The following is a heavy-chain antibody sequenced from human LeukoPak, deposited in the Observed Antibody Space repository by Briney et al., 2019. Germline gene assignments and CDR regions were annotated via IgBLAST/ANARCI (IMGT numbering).Heavy chain of an antibody. CDR2: ISAYNGNT. Sequence: ASVKVSCKASGYTFTSYGISWVRQAPGQGLEWMGWISAYNGNTNYAQKLQGRVTMTTDTSTSTAYMELSSLRSEDTAVYYCATFDPIVVVPAATQGGAFDIWGQGTMVTVSS. J-gene: IGHJ3*02. D-gene: IGHD2-2*01. CDR1: GYTFTSYG. V-gene: IGHV1-18*01. CDR3: ATFDPIVVVPAATQGGAFDI.